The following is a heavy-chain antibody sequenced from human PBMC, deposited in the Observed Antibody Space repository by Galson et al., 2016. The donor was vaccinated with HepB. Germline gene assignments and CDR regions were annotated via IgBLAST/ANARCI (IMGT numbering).Heavy chain of an antibody. CDR2: TFYRSTWEN. V-gene: IGHV6-1*01. Sequence: CAISGDSVYNNAAAWVWIRQSPSRGVEWLGRTFYRSTWENHYAGSVKNRITISPDTSRNQFSLHLKSVTPEDTAVYFCARAVMLGRVMDVWGQGTTVTVSS. J-gene: IGHJ6*02. D-gene: IGHD3-10*01. CDR1: GDSVYNNAAA. CDR3: ARAVMLGRVMDV.